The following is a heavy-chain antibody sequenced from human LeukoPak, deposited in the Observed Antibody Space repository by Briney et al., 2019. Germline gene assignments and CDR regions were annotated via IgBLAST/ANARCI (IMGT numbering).Heavy chain of an antibody. CDR1: GITFSSSG. CDR3: ARDDKMLKWRRTYKRFES. J-gene: IGHJ5*01. V-gene: IGHV3-NL1*01. Sequence: WGSLRLSCAASGITFSSSGMHWVRQAPGKGLEWVSAICGSGDNSYYADSVKGRFTISRDNSKNTLYLQMNSLRAEDKAVYCCARDDKMLKWRRTYKRFESWGQGTLVTVSS. CDR2: ICGSGDNS. D-gene: IGHD3-16*01.